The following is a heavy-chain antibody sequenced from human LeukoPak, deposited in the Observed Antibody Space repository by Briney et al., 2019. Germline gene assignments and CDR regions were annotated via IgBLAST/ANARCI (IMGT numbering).Heavy chain of an antibody. CDR2: IYYSGST. J-gene: IGHJ4*02. V-gene: IGHV4-59*12. Sequence: TSETLSLTCTVSGGSISSYYWSWIRQPPGKGLEWIGYIYYSGSTYYNPSLKSRVTISVDTSKNQFPLKLSSVTAADTAVYYCARDILWFGELPYYFDYWGQGTLVTVSS. CDR1: GGSISSYY. CDR3: ARDILWFGELPYYFDY. D-gene: IGHD3-10*01.